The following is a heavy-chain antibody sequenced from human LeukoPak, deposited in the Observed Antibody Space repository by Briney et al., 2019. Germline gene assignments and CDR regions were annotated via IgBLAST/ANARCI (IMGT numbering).Heavy chain of an antibody. V-gene: IGHV3-21*01. D-gene: IGHD3-16*02. CDR1: GFTFSSYS. J-gene: IGHJ4*02. CDR3: ARGYDYVWGSYRLRGNFVDY. Sequence: GGSLRLSCAASGFTFSSYSTNWVRQAPGKGLEWVSSISSSSSYIYYADSVKGRFTISRDNAKNSLYLQMNSLRAEDTAVYYCARGYDYVWGSYRLRGNFVDYWGQGTLVTVSS. CDR2: ISSSSSYI.